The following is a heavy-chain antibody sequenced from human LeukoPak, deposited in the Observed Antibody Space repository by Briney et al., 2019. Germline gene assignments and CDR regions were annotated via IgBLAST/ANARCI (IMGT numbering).Heavy chain of an antibody. CDR3: ARERRGGAPDY. CDR2: IYYSGST. J-gene: IGHJ4*02. V-gene: IGHV4-59*01. D-gene: IGHD3-16*01. CDR1: GGSISSYY. Sequence: PSETLSLTCTVSGGSISSYYWSWIRQPPGKGLEWIGYIYYSGSTNYNPSLKSRVTISVHTSKNQFSLKLSSVTAADTAVYYCARERRGGAPDYWGQGTLVTVSS.